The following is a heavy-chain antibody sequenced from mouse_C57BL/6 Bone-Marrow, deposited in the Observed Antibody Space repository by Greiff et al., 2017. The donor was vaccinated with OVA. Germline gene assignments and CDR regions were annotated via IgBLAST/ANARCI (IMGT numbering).Heavy chain of an antibody. J-gene: IGHJ3*01. D-gene: IGHD1-1*01. CDR3: ARGGGSGRGAFAY. CDR1: GYTFTSYW. CDR2: IDPSDSYT. Sequence: VQLQQPGAELVMPGASVKLSCKASGYTFTSYWMHWVKQRPGQGLEWIGEIDPSDSYTNYNQKFKGKFTLTVDKSSSTAYMQLSSLTSEDSAVYYCARGGGSGRGAFAYWGQGTLVTVSA. V-gene: IGHV1-69*01.